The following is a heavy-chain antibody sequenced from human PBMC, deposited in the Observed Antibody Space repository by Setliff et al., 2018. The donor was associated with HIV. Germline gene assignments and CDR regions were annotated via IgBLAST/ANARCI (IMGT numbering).Heavy chain of an antibody. CDR3: ALPYCGGGNCWSSASLPPAGWFDP. J-gene: IGHJ5*02. CDR1: GDTFNSYT. D-gene: IGHD2-15*01. V-gene: IGHV1-69*05. CDR2: IITIFGTA. Sequence: SVKVSCKASGDTFNSYTFTWVRQAPGQGPEWMGGIITIFGTANYAQKFQGRVTITTVESTSTAYMELSSLRSEDTAVYYCALPYCGGGNCWSSASLPPAGWFDPWGQGTLVTVSS.